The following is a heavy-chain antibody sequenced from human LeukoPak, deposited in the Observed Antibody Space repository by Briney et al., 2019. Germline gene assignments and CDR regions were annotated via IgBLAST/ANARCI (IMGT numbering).Heavy chain of an antibody. J-gene: IGHJ4*02. Sequence: ASVKVSCKASGYTFTSYDINWVRQATGQGLEWMGRINPNSGGTNYAQKFQGRVTMTRDTSISTAYMELSRLRSDDTAVYYCARDQGYSYEFDYWGQGTLVTVSS. V-gene: IGHV1-2*06. CDR3: ARDQGYSYEFDY. CDR1: GYTFTSYD. CDR2: INPNSGGT. D-gene: IGHD5-18*01.